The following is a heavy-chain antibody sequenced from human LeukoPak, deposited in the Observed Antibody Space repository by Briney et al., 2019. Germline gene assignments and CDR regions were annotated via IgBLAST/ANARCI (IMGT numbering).Heavy chain of an antibody. Sequence: SETLSLTCAVYGGSFSGYYWSWIRQPPGKGLEWIGEINHSGSTNYNPSLKSRVTISVDTSKNQFFLKLSSVTAADTALYYCARAPYYDFWSSYPTKLRANWFDPWGQGTLVTVSS. CDR3: ARAPYYDFWSSYPTKLRANWFDP. CDR2: INHSGST. CDR1: GGSFSGYY. J-gene: IGHJ5*02. D-gene: IGHD3-3*01. V-gene: IGHV4-34*01.